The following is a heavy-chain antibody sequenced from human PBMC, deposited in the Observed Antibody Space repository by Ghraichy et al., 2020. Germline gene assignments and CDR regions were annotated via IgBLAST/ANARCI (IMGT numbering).Heavy chain of an antibody. D-gene: IGHD6-19*01. CDR2: IYYTGTT. CDR1: GGSINTYY. CDR3: ASDRRESSGHFFFHN. J-gene: IGHJ4*02. V-gene: IGHV4-59*01. Sequence: SQTLSLTCTVSGGSINTYYWSWIRQPPGKGLEWIGYIYYTGTTNYNPSLKSRVTISVDTSKYQFSLNLISVTAADTAIYYCASDRRESSGHFFFHNWGQGMLVTVSS.